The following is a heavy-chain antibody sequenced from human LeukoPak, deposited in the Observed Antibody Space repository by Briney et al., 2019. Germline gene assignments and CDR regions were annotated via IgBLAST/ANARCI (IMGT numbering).Heavy chain of an antibody. J-gene: IGHJ3*02. CDR2: INWNGGST. CDR3: ARVTGDYAGWRAFDI. D-gene: IGHD4-23*01. CDR1: GFTFDDYG. V-gene: IGHV3-20*04. Sequence: PGGSLRLSCAASGFTFDDYGMSWVRQAPGKGLEWVSGINWNGGSTGYADSVKGRFTISRDNAKNSLYLQMNSLRAEDTALYYCARVTGDYAGWRAFDIWGQGTMVTVSS.